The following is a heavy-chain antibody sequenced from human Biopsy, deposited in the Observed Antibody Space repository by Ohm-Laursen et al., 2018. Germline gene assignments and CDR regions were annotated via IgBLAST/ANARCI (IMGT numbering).Heavy chain of an antibody. D-gene: IGHD1-26*01. Sequence: GSLRLSCAASGFTFSEYYMSWIRQAPGKGLEWLSYISGSGTTIFYADSVKGRFTVSRDNAKNSLYLQMNSLTVEDTAVYYCAREGAESYHDYWGQGTLVTVSS. CDR1: GFTFSEYY. CDR3: AREGAESYHDY. CDR2: ISGSGTTI. J-gene: IGHJ4*02. V-gene: IGHV3-11*01.